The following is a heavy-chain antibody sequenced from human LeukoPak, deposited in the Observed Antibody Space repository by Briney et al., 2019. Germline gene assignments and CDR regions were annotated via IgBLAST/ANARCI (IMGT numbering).Heavy chain of an antibody. CDR2: ISYDGSNK. CDR3: ADKSSSGWYCDY. Sequence: GGSLRLSCAASGFTFSSYAMHWVRQAPGKGLEWVAVISYDGSNKYYADSVKGRFTISRDNSKNTLYLQMNSLRAEDTAVYYCADKSSSGWYCDYWGQGTLVTVSS. V-gene: IGHV3-30-3*01. CDR1: GFTFSSYA. J-gene: IGHJ4*02. D-gene: IGHD6-19*01.